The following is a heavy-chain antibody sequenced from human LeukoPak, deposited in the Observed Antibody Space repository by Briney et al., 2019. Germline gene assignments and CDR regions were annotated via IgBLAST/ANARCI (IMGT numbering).Heavy chain of an antibody. CDR1: GFTFSSYA. D-gene: IGHD3-3*01. CDR2: ISGSGGST. J-gene: IGHJ3*02. CDR3: AKGGAGLDYDFWSGYSYAFDI. Sequence: PGGSLRLSCAASGFTFSSYAMSWVRQAPGKGLEWVSAISGSGGSTYYADSVKGRFSISRDNSTNTLYLQMNSLRAEDTAVYYCAKGGAGLDYDFWSGYSYAFDIWGQGTMVTVSS. V-gene: IGHV3-23*01.